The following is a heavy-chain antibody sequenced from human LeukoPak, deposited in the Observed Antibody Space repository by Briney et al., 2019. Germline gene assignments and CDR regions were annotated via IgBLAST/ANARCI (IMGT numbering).Heavy chain of an antibody. CDR2: LYSDGNT. Sequence: PGGSLRLSCAAYGFTVITNDMTWVRQAPGKGLEWVSVLYSDGNTKYADSVKGRFTISRDNSKNTLYLQMNSLRAEDTAMYYCATSRRDSSPTPYYFDYWGQGTLVTVSS. CDR3: ATSRRDSSPTPYYFDY. V-gene: IGHV3-53*01. D-gene: IGHD6-13*01. J-gene: IGHJ4*02. CDR1: GFTVITND.